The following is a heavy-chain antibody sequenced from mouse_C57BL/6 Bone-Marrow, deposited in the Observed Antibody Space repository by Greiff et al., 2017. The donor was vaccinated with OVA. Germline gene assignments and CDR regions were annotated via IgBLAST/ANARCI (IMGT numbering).Heavy chain of an antibody. Sequence: DVQLVESGAELVRPGASVTLSCTASGFNIKDDYMHWVKQRPEQGLEWIGWIDPENGDTEYASKFQGKATITADTSSNTAYLQLSNLTSEDTAVDYCTTVVAAVDYWGQGTSVTVSS. D-gene: IGHD1-1*01. CDR3: TTVVAAVDY. CDR2: IDPENGDT. J-gene: IGHJ4*01. V-gene: IGHV14-4*01. CDR1: GFNIKDDY.